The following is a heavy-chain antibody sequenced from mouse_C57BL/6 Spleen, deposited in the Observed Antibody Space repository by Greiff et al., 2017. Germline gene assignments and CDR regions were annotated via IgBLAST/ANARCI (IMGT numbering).Heavy chain of an antibody. J-gene: IGHJ4*01. V-gene: IGHV1-82*01. D-gene: IGHD2-4*01. CDR1: GYAFSSSW. Sequence: QVQLKESGPELVKPGASVKISCKASGYAFSSSWMNWVKQRPGKGLEWIGRIYPGDGDTNYNGKFKGKATLTADKSSSTAYMQLSSLTSEDSAVXFGEREEDYEGGGRAMDYWGQGTSVTVSS. CDR3: EREEDYEGGGRAMDY. CDR2: IYPGDGDT.